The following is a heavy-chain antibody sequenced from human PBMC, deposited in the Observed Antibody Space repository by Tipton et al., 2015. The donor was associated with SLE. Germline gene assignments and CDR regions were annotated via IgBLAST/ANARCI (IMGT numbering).Heavy chain of an antibody. D-gene: IGHD4-17*01. CDR2: LYFSGST. V-gene: IGHV4-39*01. CDR1: GDSISSSSHY. J-gene: IGHJ4*02. Sequence: TLSLTCTVSGDSISSSSHYWGWIRQPPGKGLEWIGNLYFSGSTYYNPSLKSRVTISVDTSKNQFSLKLSSVTAADTAVYYCATGYGAGRSGHFDYWGQGTLVTVSS. CDR3: ATGYGAGRSGHFDY.